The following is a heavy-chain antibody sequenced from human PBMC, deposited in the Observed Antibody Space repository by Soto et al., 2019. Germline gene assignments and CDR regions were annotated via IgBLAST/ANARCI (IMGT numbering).Heavy chain of an antibody. CDR2: IDSDGSST. CDR3: ARGRPYGMAV. Sequence: EVQLVESGGGLVQPGGSLRVSCAASGFTFGSYWMNWVRQAPGKGLVWVSRIDSDGSSTTYADSVKGRFTTSRDNAKNTLYLQMSSLRVEDTAVYYCARGRPYGMAVWGQGTTVTVS. CDR1: GFTFGSYW. V-gene: IGHV3-74*01. J-gene: IGHJ6*02.